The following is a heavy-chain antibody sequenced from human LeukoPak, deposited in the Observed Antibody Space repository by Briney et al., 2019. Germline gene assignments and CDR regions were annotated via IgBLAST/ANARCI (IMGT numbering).Heavy chain of an antibody. CDR1: RFTFNTYW. CDR3: ASEGTTGTTWGPDY. CDR2: IDSDGYST. V-gene: IGHV3-74*01. D-gene: IGHD1-1*01. Sequence: GGSLRLSCAASRFTFNTYWMHWVRQAPGKGLVWVSRIDSDGYSTAYADFVKGRFTISRDNAKNTLYLQMNSLRAEDTAVYYCASEGTTGTTWGPDYWGQGTLVTVSS. J-gene: IGHJ4*02.